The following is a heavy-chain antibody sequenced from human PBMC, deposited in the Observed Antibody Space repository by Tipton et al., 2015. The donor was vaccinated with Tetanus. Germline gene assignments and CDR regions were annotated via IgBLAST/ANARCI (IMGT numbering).Heavy chain of an antibody. V-gene: IGHV4-39*01. CDR1: GGSISSSSYY. Sequence: TLSLTCTVSGGSISSSSYYWGWIRQPPGKGLEWIGSIYYSGSTYYNPSLKSRVTISVDTSKNQFSLKLSSVTAADTAVYYCARPPRGITGTHFDYWGQGTLVTVSS. CDR3: ARPPRGITGTHFDY. J-gene: IGHJ4*02. CDR2: IYYSGST. D-gene: IGHD1-20*01.